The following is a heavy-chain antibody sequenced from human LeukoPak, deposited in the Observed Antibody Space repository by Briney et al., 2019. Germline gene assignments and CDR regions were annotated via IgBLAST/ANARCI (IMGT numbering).Heavy chain of an antibody. CDR3: ARDRGPGVVPHAFDI. CDR2: ISYDGSNK. D-gene: IGHD2-2*01. J-gene: IGHJ3*02. Sequence: GGSLRLSCAASGFTFSSYAMHWVRQAPGKGLEWVAVISYDGSNKYYADSVKGRFTISRDNSKNTLYLQMNSLRAEDTAVYYCARDRGPGVVPHAFDIWGQGTMVTVSS. CDR1: GFTFSSYA. V-gene: IGHV3-30-3*01.